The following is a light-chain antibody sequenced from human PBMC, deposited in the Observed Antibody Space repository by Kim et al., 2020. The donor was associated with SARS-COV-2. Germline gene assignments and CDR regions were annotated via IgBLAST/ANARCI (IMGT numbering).Light chain of an antibody. CDR3: QAWDSSTVV. Sequence: VSPEQTASITCSGDKLGDKYACWYQQKPGQSPVLVIYQHNKRPSGIPERFSGSNSGNTATLTISGTQAMEEADYYCQAWDSSTVVFGGGTQLTVL. CDR1: KLGDKY. J-gene: IGLJ2*01. V-gene: IGLV3-1*01. CDR2: QHN.